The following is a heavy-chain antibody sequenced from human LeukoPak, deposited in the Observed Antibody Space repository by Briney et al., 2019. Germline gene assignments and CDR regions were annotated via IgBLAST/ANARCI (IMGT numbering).Heavy chain of an antibody. CDR1: SGSISSYY. Sequence: PSETLSLTCTVSSGSISSYYWSWIRQPPGKGLEWIGYIYYSGSTNYNPSLKSRVTISVDTSKNQFSLKLSSVTAADTAVYYCAMNRGYSYGTWGQGTLVTVSS. CDR2: IYYSGST. CDR3: AMNRGYSYGT. D-gene: IGHD5-18*01. V-gene: IGHV4-59*08. J-gene: IGHJ5*02.